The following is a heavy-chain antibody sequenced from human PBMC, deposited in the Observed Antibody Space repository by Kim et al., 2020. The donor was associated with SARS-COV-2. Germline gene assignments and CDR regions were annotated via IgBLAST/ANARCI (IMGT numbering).Heavy chain of an antibody. D-gene: IGHD6-19*01. Sequence: ASVKASCKASGYTFTSYAMHWVRQAPGQRLEWMGWINAGNGNTKYSQKFQGRVTITRDTSASTAYMELSSLRSEDTAVYYCARGNPPAYSSVRPDYWGQGTLVTVSS. CDR2: INAGNGNT. V-gene: IGHV1-3*01. CDR1: GYTFTSYA. CDR3: ARGNPPAYSSVRPDY. J-gene: IGHJ4*02.